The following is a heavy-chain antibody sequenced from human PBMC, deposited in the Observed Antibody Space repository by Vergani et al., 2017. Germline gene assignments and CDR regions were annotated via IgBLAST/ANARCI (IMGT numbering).Heavy chain of an antibody. CDR3: ARGVWDYYDNSGYYGY. J-gene: IGHJ4*02. Sequence: QVQPQESGPGLVKPSEILSLIRTVLGGSISSYYWSWIRQPSGEGPEWIGYIYYSGSTNYNPSLKSRVTISVDTSKNQFSLELSSVTAADTAVYYCARGVWDYYDNSGYYGYWGQGTLVTVSS. CDR2: IYYSGST. CDR1: GGSISSYY. D-gene: IGHD3-22*01. V-gene: IGHV4-59*01.